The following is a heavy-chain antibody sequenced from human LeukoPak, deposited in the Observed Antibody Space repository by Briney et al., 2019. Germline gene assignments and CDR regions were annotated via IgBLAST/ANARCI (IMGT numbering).Heavy chain of an antibody. CDR2: ISAYNGNT. CDR1: GYTFTGYY. V-gene: IGHV1-18*04. J-gene: IGHJ6*03. CDR3: ARARDYYHYYYMDV. Sequence: ASVKVSCKASGYTFTGYYMHWVRQAPGQGLEWMGWISAYNGNTNYAQKLQGRVTMTTDTSTSTAYMELRSLRSDDTAVYYCARARDYYHYYYMDVWGKGTTVTVSS.